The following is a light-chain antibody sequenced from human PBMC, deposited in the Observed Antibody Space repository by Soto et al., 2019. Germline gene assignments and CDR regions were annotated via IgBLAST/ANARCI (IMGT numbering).Light chain of an antibody. CDR1: QSVSSD. CDR2: GAS. Sequence: IVMTQSPATLSVSPGERATLSCRASQSVSSDLAWYQQKPGQGPRLLIYGASTRATGIPARFSGSGSGTEFTLTISRLQSEDFAVYYCQQYNNWPPTFGHGTKVEIK. J-gene: IGKJ1*01. V-gene: IGKV3-15*01. CDR3: QQYNNWPPT.